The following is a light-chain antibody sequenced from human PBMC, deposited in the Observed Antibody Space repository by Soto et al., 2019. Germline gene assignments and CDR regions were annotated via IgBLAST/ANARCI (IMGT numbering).Light chain of an antibody. CDR2: GTS. Sequence: ELVITQSPSTLSLSPGERATLSCRASQSFSSNVAWYQQKPGQAPRLLIYGTSTRVTGIPARFSGSGSGTDFTLTISSLEPEDFGVFYCQQRFDWPKITFGQGTRLEIK. CDR3: QQRFDWPKIT. CDR1: QSFSSN. J-gene: IGKJ5*01. V-gene: IGKV3-11*01.